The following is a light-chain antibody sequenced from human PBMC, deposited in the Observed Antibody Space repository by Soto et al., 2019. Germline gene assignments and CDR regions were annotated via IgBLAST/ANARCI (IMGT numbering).Light chain of an antibody. CDR3: AAWDDSLNGVV. CDR1: SSNIGSNA. J-gene: IGLJ2*01. CDR2: SNN. V-gene: IGLV1-44*01. Sequence: QSVLTQPPSASETPGQRVTISCSGSSSNIGSNAVNWYQQLPGTAPKVLMYSNNQRPSGVPDRFSGSKSGTSASLAISGLQSEDEADYYCAAWDDSLNGVVFGGGTKLTVL.